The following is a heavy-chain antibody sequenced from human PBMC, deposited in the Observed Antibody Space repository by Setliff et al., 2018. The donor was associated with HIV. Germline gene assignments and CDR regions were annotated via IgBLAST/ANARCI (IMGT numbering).Heavy chain of an antibody. CDR1: GYTFTSYD. Sequence: SVKVSCKASGYTFTSYDINWVRQATGQGLEWMGGIIPIFGTANYAQKFQGRVTFSRDTSASTAYMELSSLRSEDTAVYYCANSVTDASYWYFIHWGRGSPVTVSS. CDR2: IIPIFGTA. CDR3: ANSVTDASYWYFIH. V-gene: IGHV1-69*05. D-gene: IGHD4-17*01. J-gene: IGHJ2*01.